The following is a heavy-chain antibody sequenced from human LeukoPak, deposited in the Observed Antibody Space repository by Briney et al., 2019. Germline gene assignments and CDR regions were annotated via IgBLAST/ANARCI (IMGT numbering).Heavy chain of an antibody. D-gene: IGHD1-26*01. CDR2: ITRDGNDK. CDR3: AKIGPVSGTVDY. V-gene: IGHV3-30*18. J-gene: IGHJ4*02. Sequence: GGSLRLSCAASGFTVGASDMYWVRQAPGKGLEWVAVITRDGNDKYYVDSVRGRFSISRDNSKSTVFLQMDSLRPEDTAVYYCAKIGPVSGTVDYWGQGTLVTVSS. CDR1: GFTVGASD.